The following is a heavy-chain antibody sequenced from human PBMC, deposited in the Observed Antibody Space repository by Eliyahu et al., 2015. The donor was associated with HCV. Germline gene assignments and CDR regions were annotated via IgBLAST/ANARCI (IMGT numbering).Heavy chain of an antibody. CDR1: GFTFSGSA. D-gene: IGHD3-10*01. CDR3: TRHTVLVRGVIINDY. Sequence: EVQLVESGGGLVQPGGSLKLSCAASGFTFSGSAMHWVRQASGKGLGWVGRIRSKANSYATAYAASVKGRFTISRDDSKNTAYLQMNSLKTEDTAVYYCTRHTVLVRGVIINDYWGQGTLVTVSS. V-gene: IGHV3-73*02. CDR2: IRSKANSYAT. J-gene: IGHJ4*02.